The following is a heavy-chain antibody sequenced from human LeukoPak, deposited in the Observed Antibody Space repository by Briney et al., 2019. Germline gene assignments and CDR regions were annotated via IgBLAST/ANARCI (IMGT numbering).Heavy chain of an antibody. CDR2: LWYDGSNK. CDR1: GFTFSSYG. D-gene: IGHD3-10*01. CDR3: ARGFTMVRGVITYYFDY. Sequence: GGSLRLSCAASGFTFSSYGMHWVRQAPGKGLEWVAVLWYDGSNKYYADSVKGRFTISRDNSKNTLYLRMNSLRAEDTAVYYCARGFTMVRGVITYYFDYWGQGTLVTVSS. J-gene: IGHJ4*02. V-gene: IGHV3-33*01.